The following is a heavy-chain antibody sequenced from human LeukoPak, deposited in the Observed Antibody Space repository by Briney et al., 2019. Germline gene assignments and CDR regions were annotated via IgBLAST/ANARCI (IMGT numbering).Heavy chain of an antibody. J-gene: IGHJ3*02. V-gene: IGHV1-46*01. Sequence: ASVKVSCKASGYTFTSYYMHWVRQAPGQGLEWMGIINPSGGSTSYAQKFQGRVTMTRDTSISTAYMELSRLRSDDTAVYYCARDDTPPDAFDIWGQGTMVTVSS. CDR3: ARDDTPPDAFDI. CDR2: INPSGGST. D-gene: IGHD2-2*02. CDR1: GYTFTSYY.